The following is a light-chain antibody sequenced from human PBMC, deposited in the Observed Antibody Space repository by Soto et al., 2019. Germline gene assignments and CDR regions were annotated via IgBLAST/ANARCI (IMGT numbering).Light chain of an antibody. CDR1: SSDVWGYNY. V-gene: IGLV2-14*01. Sequence: QSALTQPASVSGSPGQSITISCTGTSSDVWGYNYVSWYQQHPGKAPKLMIYEVSNRPSGVSNRFSRSKSGNTASLTISRLQAEDEADYYCTSNTSSITYVVGTGTKVTVL. J-gene: IGLJ1*01. CDR2: EVS. CDR3: TSNTSSITYV.